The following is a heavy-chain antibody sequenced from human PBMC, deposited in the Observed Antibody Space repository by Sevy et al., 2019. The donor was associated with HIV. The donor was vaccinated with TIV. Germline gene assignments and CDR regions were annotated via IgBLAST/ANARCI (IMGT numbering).Heavy chain of an antibody. CDR1: RFTFNTYW. Sequence: GGSLRLSCAASRFTFNTYWMSWVRQAPGKGLEWVGNIKEDGNAKHYADSGKDRFPISRDNAKNSLYLQMNSLRVEDTAVYYCARDSPGYGGYNYWGQGTLVTVSS. V-gene: IGHV3-7*01. CDR2: IKEDGNAK. J-gene: IGHJ4*02. CDR3: ARDSPGYGGYNY. D-gene: IGHD1-26*01.